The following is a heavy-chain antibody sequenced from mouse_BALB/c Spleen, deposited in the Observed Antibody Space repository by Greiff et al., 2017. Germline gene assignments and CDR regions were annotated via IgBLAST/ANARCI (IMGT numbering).Heavy chain of an antibody. V-gene: IGHV2-6-7*01. CDR3: ARYYEAMDY. CDR2: IWGDGST. Sequence: VQLQQSGPGLVQPSQSLSITCTVSGFSLTGYGVNWVRQPPGKGLEWLGMIWGDGSTDYNSALKSRLSISKDNSKSQVFLKMNSLQPDDTARYYCARYYEAMDYWGQGTSVTVSS. D-gene: IGHD2-4*01. J-gene: IGHJ4*01. CDR1: GFSLTGYG.